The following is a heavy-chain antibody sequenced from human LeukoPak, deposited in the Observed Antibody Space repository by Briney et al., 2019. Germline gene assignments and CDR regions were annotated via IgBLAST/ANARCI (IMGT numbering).Heavy chain of an antibody. CDR3: ARVVVVPAAMSYWFDP. J-gene: IGHJ5*02. V-gene: IGHV1-18*04. CDR1: GYTFTSYG. CDR2: ISAYNGNT. Sequence: GASVKVSCKASGYTFTSYGISWVRQAPGQGLEWMGWISAYNGNTNYAQKLQGRVTMTTDTSTSTAYMELRSLRSDDTAVYYCARVVVVPAAMSYWFDPWGQGTLVTVSS. D-gene: IGHD2-2*01.